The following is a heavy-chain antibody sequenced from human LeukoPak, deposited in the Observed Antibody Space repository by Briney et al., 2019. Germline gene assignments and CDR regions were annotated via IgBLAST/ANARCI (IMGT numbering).Heavy chain of an antibody. Sequence: PGGSLRLSCAASGFTFSSYWMHWVRQAPGKGLVWVSRINRDGSSTTYADSVKGRVTISRDNTKNTVYLQMNSLRAEDTAVYYRARGRLWNIGYWGQGTLVTVSS. J-gene: IGHJ4*02. D-gene: IGHD1/OR15-1a*01. CDR1: GFTFSSYW. CDR2: INRDGSST. V-gene: IGHV3-74*01. CDR3: ARGRLWNIGY.